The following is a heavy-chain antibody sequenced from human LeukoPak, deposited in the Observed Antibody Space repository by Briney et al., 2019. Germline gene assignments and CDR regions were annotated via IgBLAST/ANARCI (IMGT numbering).Heavy chain of an antibody. CDR1: GGSISSSNW. CDR3: ARVEAATTNPRFDY. Sequence: SETLSLTCAVSGGSISSSNWWSWVRQPPGKGLEWIGEIYHSGSTNYNPSLKSRVTISVDKSKNQFSLKLSSVTAADTAVYYCARVEAATTNPRFDYWGQGTLVTVS. CDR2: IYHSGST. J-gene: IGHJ4*02. D-gene: IGHD5-24*01. V-gene: IGHV4-4*02.